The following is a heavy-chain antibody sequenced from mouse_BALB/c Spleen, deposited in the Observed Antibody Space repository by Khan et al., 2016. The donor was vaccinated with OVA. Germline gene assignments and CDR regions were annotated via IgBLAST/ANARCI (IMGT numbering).Heavy chain of an antibody. V-gene: IGHV1S137*01. D-gene: IGHD2-3*01. CDR2: ISTYSGNT. J-gene: IGHJ2*01. CDR1: GYTFTDYA. CDR3: TRPAYDGYYDY. Sequence: QVQLQQPGPELVRPGVSVKISCKGSGYTFTDYAMHWVKQSHAKSLEWIGLISTYSGNTNYKQKFKGKATMTVDKSSSTAYMELARLTSEDSAIYYGTRPAYDGYYDYWGQGTTLTVSS.